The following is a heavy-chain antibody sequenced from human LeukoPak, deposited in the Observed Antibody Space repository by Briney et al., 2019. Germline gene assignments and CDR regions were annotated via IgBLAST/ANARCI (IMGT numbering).Heavy chain of an antibody. D-gene: IGHD1-1*01. Sequence: GESLKISRKASGYSFTTYWIGWVRQMPGEGLEWMGMFFPGDSDRRYSPSFQGQVTISADKSITTAYLQWNSLKASDTAIYYCARGPRGGNWNEALDYWGQGTLVTVSS. CDR2: FFPGDSDR. CDR1: GYSFTTYW. V-gene: IGHV5-51*01. J-gene: IGHJ4*02. CDR3: ARGPRGGNWNEALDY.